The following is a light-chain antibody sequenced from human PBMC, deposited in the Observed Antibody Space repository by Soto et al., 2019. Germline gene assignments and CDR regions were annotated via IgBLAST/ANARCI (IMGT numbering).Light chain of an antibody. CDR2: AAS. V-gene: IGKV1-39*01. CDR3: QQSYSTPWT. CDR1: QSISNH. J-gene: IGKJ1*01. Sequence: DIQMTQSPSSLSASVEDRVIITCRASQSISNHLNWYQQKPGKAPKLLIFAASSLQSGIPSRFSGSGSETDFTLTISSLQPEDFAIYYCQQSYSTPWTFGQGTKVDIK.